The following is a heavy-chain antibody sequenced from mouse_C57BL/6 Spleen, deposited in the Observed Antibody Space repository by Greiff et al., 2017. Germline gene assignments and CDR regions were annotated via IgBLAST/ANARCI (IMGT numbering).Heavy chain of an antibody. CDR3: AREGAKPYFDD. J-gene: IGHJ2*01. Sequence: VQLQQSGPGLVKPGASVKIPCKASGYTFTDYNMDWVKQSHGKSLEWIGDINPNNGGTIYNQKFKGKATLTVDKSSSTAYMERRSLTSEDTAVYYCAREGAKPYFDDWGQGTTLTVAS. CDR2: INPNNGGT. V-gene: IGHV1-18*01. CDR1: GYTFTDYN.